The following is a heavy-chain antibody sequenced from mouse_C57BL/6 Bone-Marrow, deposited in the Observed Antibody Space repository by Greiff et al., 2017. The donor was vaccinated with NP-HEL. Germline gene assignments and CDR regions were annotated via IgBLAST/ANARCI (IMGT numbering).Heavy chain of an antibody. Sequence: QVQLQQPGAELVKPGASVKLSCKASGYTFTSYCMHWVKQRPGQGLEWIGMIHPNSGSTNYNEKFKSKATLTVDKSSSTAYMQLSSLTSEDSAVYYCSRPIYYDYPDYWGQGTTLTVSS. J-gene: IGHJ2*01. D-gene: IGHD2-4*01. CDR3: SRPIYYDYPDY. CDR1: GYTFTSYC. V-gene: IGHV1-64*01. CDR2: IHPNSGST.